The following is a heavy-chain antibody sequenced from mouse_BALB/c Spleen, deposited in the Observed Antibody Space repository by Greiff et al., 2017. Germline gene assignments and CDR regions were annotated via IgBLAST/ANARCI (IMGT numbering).Heavy chain of an antibody. CDR1: EYEFPSHD. CDR3: ARHGDYGYDVSYAMDY. CDR2: INSDGGST. D-gene: IGHD2-2*01. V-gene: IGHV5-2*01. J-gene: IGHJ4*01. Sequence: EVQGVESGGGLVQPGESLKLSCESNEYEFPSHDMSWVRKTPEKRLELVAAINSDGGSTYYPDTMERRFIISRDNTKKTLYLQMSSLRSEDTALYYCARHGDYGYDVSYAMDYWGQGTSVTVSS.